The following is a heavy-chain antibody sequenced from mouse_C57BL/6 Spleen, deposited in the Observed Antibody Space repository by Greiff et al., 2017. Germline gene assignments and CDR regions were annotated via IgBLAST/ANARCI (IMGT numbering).Heavy chain of an antibody. CDR2: IYYSGTI. J-gene: IGHJ2*01. CDR3: AREGYYGSSYDY. CDR1: GISITTGNYR. Sequence: VQLKESGPGLVKPSQTVFLTCTVTGISITTGNYRWSWIRQFPGNKLEWIGYIYYSGTITYNPSLTSRTTITRDTPKNQFFLEMNSLTAEDTATYYGAREGYYGSSYDYWGQGTTLTVSS. D-gene: IGHD1-1*01. V-gene: IGHV3-5*01.